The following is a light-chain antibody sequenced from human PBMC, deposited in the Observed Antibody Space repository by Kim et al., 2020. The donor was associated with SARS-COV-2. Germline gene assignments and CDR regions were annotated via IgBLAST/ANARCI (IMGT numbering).Light chain of an antibody. CDR3: QQYYSYPCT. J-gene: IGKJ2*02. CDR1: QGISSY. CDR2: AAS. V-gene: IGKV1-8*01. Sequence: AIRITQSPSSLSASTGDRVTITCRASQGISSYLAWYQQKPGKAPKLLIYAASTLQSGVPSRFSGSGSGTDFTLTISCLQSEDFATYYCQQYYSYPCTFGQGTKAGD.